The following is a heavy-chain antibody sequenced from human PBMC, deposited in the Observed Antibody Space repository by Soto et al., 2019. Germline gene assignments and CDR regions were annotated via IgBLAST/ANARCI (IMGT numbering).Heavy chain of an antibody. CDR2: ISYDASNK. V-gene: IGHV3-30-3*01. Sequence: QVQLGESGGGGVQPGRSLRLSCAASGFTFSSYAMHWVRQAPGKGLEWVAVISYDASNKYYADSVKGRFTNSRDNSKNTLYLQMNSLRAEDTAVYYCARGVMDTAMLCLVYWGQGTLVTVSS. D-gene: IGHD5-18*01. CDR1: GFTFSSYA. J-gene: IGHJ4*02. CDR3: ARGVMDTAMLCLVY.